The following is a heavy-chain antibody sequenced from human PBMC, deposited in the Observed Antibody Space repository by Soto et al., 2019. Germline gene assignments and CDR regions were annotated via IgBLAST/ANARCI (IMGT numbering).Heavy chain of an antibody. CDR3: AKDVSSYDFWSGFVY. CDR2: VSGSGGST. CDR1: GFTFSSYA. D-gene: IGHD3-3*01. Sequence: EVQLLESGGGLVQPGGSLRLSCAASGFTFSSYAMSWVRQAPGRGLEWVSTVSGSGGSTNYADSVKGRFTISRDNSKDTLYLQMNRLRAEDTDVYFCAKDVSSYDFWSGFVYWGQGTLVTVSS. J-gene: IGHJ4*02. V-gene: IGHV3-23*01.